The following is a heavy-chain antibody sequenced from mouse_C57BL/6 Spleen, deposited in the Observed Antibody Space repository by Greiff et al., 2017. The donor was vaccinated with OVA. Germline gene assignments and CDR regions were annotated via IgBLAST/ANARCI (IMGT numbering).Heavy chain of an antibody. CDR1: GYTFTDYY. Sequence: EVQLQQSGPELVKPGASVKISCKASGYTFTDYYMNWVKQSHGKSLEWIGDINPNNGGTSYNQKFKGKATLTVDKSSSTAYMELRSLTSEDSAVYYCASRDCSSYTAWFAYWGQGTLVTVSA. CDR3: ASRDCSSYTAWFAY. V-gene: IGHV1-26*01. J-gene: IGHJ3*01. CDR2: INPNNGGT. D-gene: IGHD1-1*01.